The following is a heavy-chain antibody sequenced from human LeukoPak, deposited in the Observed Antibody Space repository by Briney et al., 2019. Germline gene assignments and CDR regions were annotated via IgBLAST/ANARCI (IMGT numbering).Heavy chain of an antibody. CDR3: ARTSAMDY. CDR2: INPNSGGT. J-gene: IGHJ4*02. CDR1: GYMFIGYY. Sequence: GASVKVSCKASGYMFIGYYIHWVRQAPGQGLEWLGWINPNSGGTNYAQKFQGRVTMTRDTSISTAYMDLRSLTSDNTAVYYCARTSAMDYRGQGTLVTVSS. V-gene: IGHV1-2*02. D-gene: IGHD2-2*01.